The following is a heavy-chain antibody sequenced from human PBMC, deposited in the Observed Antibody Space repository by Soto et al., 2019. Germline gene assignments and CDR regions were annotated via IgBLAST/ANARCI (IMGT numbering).Heavy chain of an antibody. Sequence: SVKVSCKASGGTFSNYAISWVRQAPGQGLEWMGGIIPIFGTANYAQKFQGRVTITADESTSTAYMELSSLRSEDTAVYYCAAPGSIAARFAWYFDLWGRGTLVTVSS. D-gene: IGHD6-6*01. CDR2: IIPIFGTA. V-gene: IGHV1-69*13. J-gene: IGHJ2*01. CDR1: GGTFSNYA. CDR3: AAPGSIAARFAWYFDL.